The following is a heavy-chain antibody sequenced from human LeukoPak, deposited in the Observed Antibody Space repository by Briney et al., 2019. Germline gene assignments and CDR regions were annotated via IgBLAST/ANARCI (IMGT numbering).Heavy chain of an antibody. CDR1: GFTFSSYE. D-gene: IGHD3-9*01. J-gene: IGHJ4*02. V-gene: IGHV3-48*03. CDR2: ISSSGSTI. CDR3: ASDILTGYYELDY. Sequence: GGSLRLSCAASGFTFSSYEMNWVRQAPGKGLEWVSYISSSGSTIYYADSVKGRFTISRDNSKNTLYLQMNSLRAEDTAVYYCASDILTGYYELDYWGQGTLVTVSS.